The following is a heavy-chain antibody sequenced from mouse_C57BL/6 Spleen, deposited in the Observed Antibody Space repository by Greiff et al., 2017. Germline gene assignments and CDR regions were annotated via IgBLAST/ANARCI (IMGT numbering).Heavy chain of an antibody. V-gene: IGHV1-54*01. Sequence: QVQLQQSGAELVRPGTSVKVSCKASGYAFTNYLIEWVKQRPGQGLEWIGVINPGNSDTSYNQKFKGKAKLTAVTSASTAYLELSSLTNEDSAVYYCTRCNWPFFDYWGQGTTLTVSS. CDR3: TRCNWPFFDY. J-gene: IGHJ2*01. CDR2: INPGNSDT. CDR1: GYAFTNYL. D-gene: IGHD4-1*01.